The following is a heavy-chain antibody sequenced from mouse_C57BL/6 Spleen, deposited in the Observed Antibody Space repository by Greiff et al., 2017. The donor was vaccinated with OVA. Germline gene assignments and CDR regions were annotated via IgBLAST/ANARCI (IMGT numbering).Heavy chain of an antibody. V-gene: IGHV1-80*01. D-gene: IGHD2-5*01. CDR1: GYAFSSYW. CDR2: IYPGDGDT. Sequence: QVQLKQSGAELVKPGASVKISCKASGYAFSSYWMNWVKQRPGKGLEWIGQIYPGDGDTNYNGKFKGKATLTADKSSSTAYMQLSSLTSEDSAVYFCARDSNYVPYAMDYWGQGTSVTVSS. J-gene: IGHJ4*01. CDR3: ARDSNYVPYAMDY.